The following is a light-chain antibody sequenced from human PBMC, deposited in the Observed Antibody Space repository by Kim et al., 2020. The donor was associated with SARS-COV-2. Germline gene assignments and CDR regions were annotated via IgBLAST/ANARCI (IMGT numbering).Light chain of an antibody. J-gene: IGLJ2*01. CDR3: QVWDSSSDRHVV. V-gene: IGLV3-21*04. Sequence: PGKTARITCGGNNIVSKSVHWYQQMPGQAPVLVIYYESDRPSGIPERFSGSNSGNTATLTSSRVEAGDEADYYCQVWDSSSDRHVVFGGGTQLTVL. CDR1: NIVSKS. CDR2: YES.